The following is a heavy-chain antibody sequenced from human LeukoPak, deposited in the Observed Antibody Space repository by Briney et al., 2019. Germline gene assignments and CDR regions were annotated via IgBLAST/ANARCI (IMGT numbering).Heavy chain of an antibody. V-gene: IGHV3-49*04. CDR3: TRDSEQQLVRSEGDDAFDI. CDR1: GFTFGDYA. D-gene: IGHD6-13*01. Sequence: GGSLRLSCTASGFTFGDYAMSWVRQAPGKGLEWVGFIRSKAYGGTTEYAASVKGRFTISRDDSKSIAYLQMNSLKTEDTAVYCCTRDSEQQLVRSEGDDAFDIWGQGTMVTVSS. CDR2: IRSKAYGGTT. J-gene: IGHJ3*02.